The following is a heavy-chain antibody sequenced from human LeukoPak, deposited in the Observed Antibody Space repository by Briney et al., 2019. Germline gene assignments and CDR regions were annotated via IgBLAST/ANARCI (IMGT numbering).Heavy chain of an antibody. D-gene: IGHD2-2*01. CDR3: AKAFVVVPATGGPIDY. CDR2: ISGSGGST. V-gene: IGHV3-23*01. J-gene: IGHJ4*02. Sequence: GGSLRLSCAASGFTFSSYWMSWVRQAPGKGLEWVSAISGSGGSTYYADSVKGRFTISRDNSKNTLYLQMNSLRAEDTAVYYCAKAFVVVPATGGPIDYWGQGTLVTVSS. CDR1: GFTFSSYW.